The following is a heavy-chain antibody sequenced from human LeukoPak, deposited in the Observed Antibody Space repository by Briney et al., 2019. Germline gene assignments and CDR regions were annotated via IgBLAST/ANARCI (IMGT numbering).Heavy chain of an antibody. J-gene: IGHJ4*02. D-gene: IGHD3-16*01. Sequence: GGSLRLSCAASGFTFSSYGMHWVRQAPGKGLEWVAVISYDGSNKYYADSVKGRFTISRDNSKNSLYLQMNSLRAEDTALYYCAKDVSSSGGVFDYWGQGTLVTVSS. CDR2: ISYDGSNK. CDR3: AKDVSSSGGVFDY. V-gene: IGHV3-30*18. CDR1: GFTFSSYG.